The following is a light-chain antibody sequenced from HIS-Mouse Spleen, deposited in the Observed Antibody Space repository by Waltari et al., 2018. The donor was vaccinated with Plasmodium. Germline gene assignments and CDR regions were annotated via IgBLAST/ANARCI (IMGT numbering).Light chain of an antibody. CDR2: KDN. CDR1: ALPKQS. V-gene: IGLV3-25*03. CDR3: QSADSSGTYRV. J-gene: IGLJ2*01. Sequence: SYELTQPPSVSVSPGQTARITCSGDALPKQSAFWYQQKPGQAPVLVIYKDNERPSGIPERFSGSSSGTTVTLTISGVQAEDEADYYCQSADSSGTYRVFGGGTKLTVL.